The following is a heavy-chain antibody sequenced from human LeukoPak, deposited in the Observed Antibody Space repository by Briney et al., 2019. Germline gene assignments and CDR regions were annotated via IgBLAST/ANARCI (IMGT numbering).Heavy chain of an antibody. CDR3: ASFPYDILTGYYY. V-gene: IGHV4-34*01. J-gene: IGHJ4*02. CDR2: INHSGST. D-gene: IGHD3-9*01. Sequence: SETLSLTCTVSGGSVSSYYWNWIRQPPGKGLEWIGEINHSGSTNYNPSLKRRVTISVDTSKNQFSLKLSSVTAADTAVYYCASFPYDILTGYYYWGQGTLVTVSS. CDR1: GGSVSSYY.